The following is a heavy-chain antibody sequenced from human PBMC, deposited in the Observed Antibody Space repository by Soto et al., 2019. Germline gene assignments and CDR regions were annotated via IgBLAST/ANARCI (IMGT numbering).Heavy chain of an antibody. J-gene: IGHJ1*01. CDR1: GFTFTSYG. CDR2: ISGSAGST. D-gene: IGHD1-26*01. V-gene: IGHV3-23*01. CDR3: ASRVPHGTYGAPYFQH. Sequence: EVQLLESGGGLVQPGGSLRLSCAASGFTFTSYGMTWVRQAPGKGLEWVSSISGSAGSTYYADSVKGRFTISRDNSKNTLYLQMDSLRAEDTAVYYCASRVPHGTYGAPYFQHWGQGTLVTVSS.